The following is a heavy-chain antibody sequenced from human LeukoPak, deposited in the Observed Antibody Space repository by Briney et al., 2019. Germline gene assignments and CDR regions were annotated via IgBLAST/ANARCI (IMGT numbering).Heavy chain of an antibody. CDR3: AKELYVGSFDY. CDR2: ISYDGSNK. CDR1: GFTFSSYA. Sequence: GGSLRLSCAASGFTFSSYAMHWVRQAPGKGLEWVAVISYDGSNKYYADSVKGRFTISRDNSKNTLYLQMDSLRAEDTAVYYCAKELYVGSFDYWGQGTLVTVSS. D-gene: IGHD2/OR15-2a*01. V-gene: IGHV3-30*04. J-gene: IGHJ4*02.